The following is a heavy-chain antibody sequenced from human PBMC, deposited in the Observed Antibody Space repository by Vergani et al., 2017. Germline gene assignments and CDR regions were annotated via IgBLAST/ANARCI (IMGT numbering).Heavy chain of an antibody. CDR3: ARFCIAVAARGMDV. J-gene: IGHJ6*02. CDR2: IDWDDDK. D-gene: IGHD6-19*01. CDR1: GFSLRTSGMC. V-gene: IGHV2-70*01. Sequence: QVTLRESGPALVKPTQTLTLTCTFSGFSLRTSGMCVSWIRQPPGKALEWLALIDWDDDKYYNTSLTTRLTISKDTSKNQVVLTMTNMDPVDTATYYCARFCIAVAARGMDVWGQGTTVTVSS.